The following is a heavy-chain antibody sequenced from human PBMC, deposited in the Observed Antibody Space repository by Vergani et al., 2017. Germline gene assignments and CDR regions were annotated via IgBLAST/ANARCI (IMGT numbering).Heavy chain of an antibody. Sequence: QVQLQESGPGLVKPSQTLSLTCTVSGGSISSGGYYWSWIRQHPGKGLEWIGYIYYSGSTYYNPSLKSRVTISVDTSKNQFSLKLSSVTAADTAVYYCARDVGYCSSTSCYTRWFDPWGQGTLVTVSS. CDR1: GGSISSGGYY. D-gene: IGHD2-2*02. CDR2: IYYSGST. V-gene: IGHV4-31*03. CDR3: ARDVGYCSSTSCYTRWFDP. J-gene: IGHJ5*02.